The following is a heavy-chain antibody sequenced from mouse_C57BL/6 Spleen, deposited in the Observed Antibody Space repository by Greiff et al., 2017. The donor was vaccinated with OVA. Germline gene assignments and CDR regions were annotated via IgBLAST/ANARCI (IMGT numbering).Heavy chain of an antibody. D-gene: IGHD2-2*01. CDR1: GYTFTGYW. Sequence: LQQSGAELMKPGASVKLSCKATGYTFTGYWIEWVKQRPGHGLEWIGEILPGSGSTNYNEKFKGKATFTADTSSNTAYMQLSSLTTEDSAIYYCARRESTMVTTEFAYWGQGTLVTVSA. CDR3: ARRESTMVTTEFAY. J-gene: IGHJ3*01. CDR2: ILPGSGST. V-gene: IGHV1-9*01.